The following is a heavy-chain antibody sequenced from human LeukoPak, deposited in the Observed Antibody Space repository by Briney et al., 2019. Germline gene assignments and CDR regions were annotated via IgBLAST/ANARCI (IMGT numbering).Heavy chain of an antibody. CDR3: ARDRIAARPRDYYYYMDV. D-gene: IGHD6-6*01. CDR2: TYYSAGT. CDR1: GFSITSGYY. J-gene: IGHJ6*03. Sequence: SETLSLTCAVSGFSITSGYYWGWIRQPPGKGLEWIGSTYYSAGTYYNPSLRGRATISVHTSKNQFSLKLTSVTAADTAVYYCARDRIAARPRDYYYYMDVWGKGTTVTVSS. V-gene: IGHV4-38-2*02.